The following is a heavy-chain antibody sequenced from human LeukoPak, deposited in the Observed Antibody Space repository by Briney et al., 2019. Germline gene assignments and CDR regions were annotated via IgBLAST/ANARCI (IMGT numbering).Heavy chain of an antibody. Sequence: PGGSLRLSCAASGFTFSSYAMSWVRQAPGKGLEWVSGISGNGISTYYADSVKGRFTISRDNSKNTLYLQINSLRAEDTAVYYCAKVGSIQAYYYGMDVWGQGTTVTVSS. CDR2: ISGNGIST. CDR1: GFTFSSYA. J-gene: IGHJ6*02. D-gene: IGHD3-10*01. V-gene: IGHV3-23*01. CDR3: AKVGSIQAYYYGMDV.